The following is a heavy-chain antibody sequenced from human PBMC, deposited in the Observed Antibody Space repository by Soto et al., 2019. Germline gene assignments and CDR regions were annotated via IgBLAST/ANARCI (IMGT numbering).Heavy chain of an antibody. J-gene: IGHJ4*02. D-gene: IGHD3-10*01. Sequence: PSEPLSVRCSVSGGSISSLGWSWIRQPPGKGLEWIGYIYYSGSTNYNPSLKSRVTISVDTSKNQFSLKLSSVTAADTAVYYCAIGSGSYPPYFDYWGQGTLVTVSS. CDR3: AIGSGSYPPYFDY. CDR1: GGSISSLG. CDR2: IYYSGST. V-gene: IGHV4-59*11.